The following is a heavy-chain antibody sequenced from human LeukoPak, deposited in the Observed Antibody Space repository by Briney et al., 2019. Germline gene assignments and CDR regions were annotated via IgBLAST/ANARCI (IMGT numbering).Heavy chain of an antibody. V-gene: IGHV3-74*01. Sequence: GGSLRLPCTASGYIFRTCWMSWLRQAPGKGLLWVSRINSDGSITIYADSVKGRFTISRDNAKNALYLQINSLRAEDTAVYYCARVTGYGVVDIWGQGTMVTVSS. CDR2: INSDGSIT. D-gene: IGHD5-12*01. CDR1: GYIFRTCW. J-gene: IGHJ3*02. CDR3: ARVTGYGVVDI.